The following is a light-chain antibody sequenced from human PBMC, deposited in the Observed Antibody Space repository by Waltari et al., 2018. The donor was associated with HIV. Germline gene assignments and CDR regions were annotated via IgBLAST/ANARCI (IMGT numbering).Light chain of an antibody. CDR2: EDS. Sequence: SYELTQPPSVSVSPGQTASITCPGDKLGDKYVCWYQQKHGQSPVLVIYEDSKRPPGIPERFSGSNSGNTATLTISGTQAMDEADYYCQAWDSSTYVFGTGTKVTVL. CDR1: KLGDKY. J-gene: IGLJ1*01. CDR3: QAWDSSTYV. V-gene: IGLV3-1*01.